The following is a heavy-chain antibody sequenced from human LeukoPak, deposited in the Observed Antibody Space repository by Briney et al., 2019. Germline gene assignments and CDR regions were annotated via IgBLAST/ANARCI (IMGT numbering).Heavy chain of an antibody. CDR2: ISGGGGST. CDR1: GFTFSNAW. CDR3: AKDQSSRRMAYYFDY. V-gene: IGHV3-23*01. D-gene: IGHD5-24*01. Sequence: GGSLRLSCAASGFTFSNAWMTWVRQAPGKGLEWVSAISGGGGSTYYADSVKGRFTISRDNSKNTLYLQMNSLRAEDTAVYYCAKDQSSRRMAYYFDYWGQGTLVTVSS. J-gene: IGHJ4*02.